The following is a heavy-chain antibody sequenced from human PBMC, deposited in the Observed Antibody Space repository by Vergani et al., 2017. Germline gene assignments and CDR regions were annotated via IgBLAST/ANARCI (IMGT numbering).Heavy chain of an antibody. J-gene: IGHJ4*02. D-gene: IGHD6-19*01. CDR2: IRSRANSYAT. CDR3: TAKAVACTSY. Sequence: EVQLVESGGGLVQPGGSLKLSCAASGFTFSGSAMHWVRKASGKGLGWVGRIRSRANSYATAYAAWVKGRFTISRDNSKNTVYLQMNSLKTEYTAVYYCTAKAVACTSYWGQGTLVTVSS. V-gene: IGHV3-73*02. CDR1: GFTFSGSA.